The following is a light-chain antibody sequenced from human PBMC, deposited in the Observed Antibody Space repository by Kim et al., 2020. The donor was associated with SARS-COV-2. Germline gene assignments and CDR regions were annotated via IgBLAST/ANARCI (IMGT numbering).Light chain of an antibody. CDR1: QDITND. CDR2: AAS. V-gene: IGKV1-17*01. Sequence: DIQMTQSPSSLSASVGDRVSITCRASQDITNDLGWYQQKPGESPKRLIYAASSLQSGVPSRFSGSGSGTEFTLTISSLQPEDFATYYCLQHTDFPWTFGQGTKVDIK. CDR3: LQHTDFPWT. J-gene: IGKJ1*01.